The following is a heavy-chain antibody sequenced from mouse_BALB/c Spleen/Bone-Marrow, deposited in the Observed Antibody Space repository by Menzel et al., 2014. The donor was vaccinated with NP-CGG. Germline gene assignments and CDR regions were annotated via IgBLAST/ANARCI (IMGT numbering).Heavy chain of an antibody. Sequence: QVQLQQSGAELATPGASAKMSCKASGYTFTSYWMHWVKQRPGQGLEWIGYINPSTGYTEYNQKFKDKATLTADKSSSTAYMQLSSLTSEDSAVYYCARWGDDGTFDYWGQGSTLTVS. J-gene: IGHJ2*01. CDR1: GYTFTSYW. D-gene: IGHD2-12*01. V-gene: IGHV1-4*01. CDR2: INPSTGYT. CDR3: ARWGDDGTFDY.